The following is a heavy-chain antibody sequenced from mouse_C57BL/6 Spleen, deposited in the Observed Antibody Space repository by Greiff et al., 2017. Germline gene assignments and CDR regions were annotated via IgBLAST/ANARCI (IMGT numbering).Heavy chain of an antibody. CDR2: IYPGDGDT. CDR1: GYAFSSSW. V-gene: IGHV1-82*01. CDR3: AVSGYYDPDFDV. D-gene: IGHD2-3*01. Sequence: VKLQESGPELVKPGASVKISCKASGYAFSSSWMNWVKQRPGKGLEWIGRIYPGDGDTNYNGKFKGKATLTADKSSSTAYMQLSSLTSEDSAVYFCAVSGYYDPDFDVWGTGTTVTVSS. J-gene: IGHJ1*03.